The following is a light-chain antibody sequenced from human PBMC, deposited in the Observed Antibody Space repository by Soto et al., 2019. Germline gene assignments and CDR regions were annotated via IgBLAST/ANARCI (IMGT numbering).Light chain of an antibody. Sequence: EVVMTQSPGTLSVSLGESATLSCRASQSVDGYLAWYQQKPGQAPRLLIYGASTRATGVTARFRGGGSGTEFTLTISSLQSEDSAVYYCQQYHKWPPITFGQGTRLGL. CDR2: GAS. V-gene: IGKV3-15*01. CDR3: QQYHKWPPIT. J-gene: IGKJ5*01. CDR1: QSVDGY.